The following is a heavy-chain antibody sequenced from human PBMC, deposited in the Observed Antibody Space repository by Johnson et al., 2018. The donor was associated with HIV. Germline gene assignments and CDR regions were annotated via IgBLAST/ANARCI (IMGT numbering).Heavy chain of an antibody. D-gene: IGHD3-22*01. J-gene: IGHJ3*02. Sequence: QEKLVESGGGVVQPGRSLRLSCAASGFTFSSYGMHWVRQAPGKGLEWVAVISYDGSNKYYADSVKGRFTISRDNSKNTLYLQMNSLRAEDTAVYYCAKEGYYYESKNDAFDIWGQGTMVTVSS. CDR2: ISYDGSNK. CDR3: AKEGYYYESKNDAFDI. CDR1: GFTFSSYG. V-gene: IGHV3-30*18.